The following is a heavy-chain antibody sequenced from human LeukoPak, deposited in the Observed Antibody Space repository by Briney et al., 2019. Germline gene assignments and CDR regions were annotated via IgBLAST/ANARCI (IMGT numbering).Heavy chain of an antibody. CDR2: IRSKVYGGTT. V-gene: IGHV3-49*02. J-gene: IGHJ4*02. D-gene: IGHD3-10*01. CDR3: TGSFGQLTFFDY. CDR1: GFAFKNAW. Sequence: GGSLRLSCAASGFAFKNAWMSWVRQAPGKGLEWVGFIRSKVYGGTTEYAASMKGRFTISRDDSKSIAYLQVNTLKTEDTAVYYCTGSFGQLTFFDYWGQGTLVTVSS.